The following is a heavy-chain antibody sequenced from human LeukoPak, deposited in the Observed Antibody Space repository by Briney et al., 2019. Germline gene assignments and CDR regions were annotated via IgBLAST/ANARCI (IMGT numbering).Heavy chain of an antibody. D-gene: IGHD1-26*01. V-gene: IGHV5-51*01. CDR1: GSSFTSYW. J-gene: IGHJ4*02. Sequence: GASLKISCKGSGSSFTSYWIGWVRPLPGKGLEWMGIIYPGDSDTRYSPSFQGQVTISADKSISTAYLQWSSLKASDTAMYYCARPSGSYYSFDYWGQGTLVTVSS. CDR3: ARPSGSYYSFDY. CDR2: IYPGDSDT.